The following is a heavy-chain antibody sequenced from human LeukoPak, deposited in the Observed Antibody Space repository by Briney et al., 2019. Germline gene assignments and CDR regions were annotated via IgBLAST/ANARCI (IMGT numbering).Heavy chain of an antibody. V-gene: IGHV1-2*02. D-gene: IGHD1-26*01. J-gene: IGHJ4*02. Sequence: ASVKVSCKAYGYTFTDYYMHWVRQAPGQGLEWMGWINPNSGGAKYAQKFQGRVTMTRDTSITTAYMELSRLISDDAAVYYCARDRGRGSYFGHFDYWGQGTLVTVSS. CDR1: GYTFTDYY. CDR2: INPNSGGA. CDR3: ARDRGRGSYFGHFDY.